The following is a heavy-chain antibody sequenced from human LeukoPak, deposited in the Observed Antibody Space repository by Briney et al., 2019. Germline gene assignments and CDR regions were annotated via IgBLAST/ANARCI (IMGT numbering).Heavy chain of an antibody. J-gene: IGHJ4*02. D-gene: IGHD7-27*01. V-gene: IGHV4-38-2*02. CDR1: GYSINSGYY. CDR3: ARGFRGDNFDY. Sequence: SETLSLTCTVSGYSINSGYYWGWIRQPPGKGLEWIGSIHNSGNTYYNPSLKSRVTISVDTSKNQFSLKLSSVTAADTAVYFCARGFRGDNFDYWGQGTLVTVSS. CDR2: IHNSGNT.